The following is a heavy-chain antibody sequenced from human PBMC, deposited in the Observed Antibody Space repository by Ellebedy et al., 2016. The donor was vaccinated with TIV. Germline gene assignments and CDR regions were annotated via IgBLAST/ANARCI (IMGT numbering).Heavy chain of an antibody. D-gene: IGHD2-2*01. V-gene: IGHV1-69*13. J-gene: IGHJ6*02. CDR1: GGTFSSYA. Sequence: SVKVSXKASGGTFSSYAISWVRQAPGQGLEWMGGIIPIFGTANYAQKFQGRVTITADESTSTAYMELSSLRSEDTAVYYCASPVDYCSSTSCQVRQYYYDMDVWGQGTTVTVSS. CDR2: IIPIFGTA. CDR3: ASPVDYCSSTSCQVRQYYYDMDV.